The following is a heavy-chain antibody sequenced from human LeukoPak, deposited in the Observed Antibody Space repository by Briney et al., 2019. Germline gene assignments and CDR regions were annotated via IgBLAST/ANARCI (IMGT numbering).Heavy chain of an antibody. D-gene: IGHD6-13*01. V-gene: IGHV3-9*01. Sequence: GGSLRLSCAASGFTFDDYAMHWVRQAPGRGLEWVSGISWNGGGIAYVDSVKGRFTVSRDNAKNSLYLQMNSLRPEDTALYYCAKDWQLVSTAYYFEYWGQGTLVTVSS. CDR1: GFTFDDYA. J-gene: IGHJ4*02. CDR3: AKDWQLVSTAYYFEY. CDR2: ISWNGGGI.